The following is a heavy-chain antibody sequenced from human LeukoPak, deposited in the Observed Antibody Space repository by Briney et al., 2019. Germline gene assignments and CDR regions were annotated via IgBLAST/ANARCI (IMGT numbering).Heavy chain of an antibody. CDR2: IYPGGSDT. D-gene: IGHD2-2*01. Sequence: GALKIYFQGSGCVFTSYWIGWVRPVPGKGVEWMGGIYPGGSDTIYSASFQCRVTISADESISTGYLKWTSLKASDTAMYYCARQYLSSTSCYYFVYWGQGTLFTVSP. J-gene: IGHJ4*02. CDR1: GCVFTSYW. CDR3: ARQYLSSTSCYYFVY. V-gene: IGHV5-51*01.